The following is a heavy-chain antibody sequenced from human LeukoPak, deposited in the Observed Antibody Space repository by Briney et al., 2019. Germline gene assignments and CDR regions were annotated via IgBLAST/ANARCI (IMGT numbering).Heavy chain of an antibody. Sequence: PGGSLRLSCAASGFTFSSYAMHWVRQAPGKGLEWVAVISYDGSNKYYADSVKGRFTISRDNSKNTLYLQMNSLRVEDTAVYYCARDWRAEAGPFDYWGQGTLVTVSS. CDR3: ARDWRAEAGPFDY. V-gene: IGHV3-30-3*01. CDR2: ISYDGSNK. J-gene: IGHJ4*02. CDR1: GFTFSSYA. D-gene: IGHD6-13*01.